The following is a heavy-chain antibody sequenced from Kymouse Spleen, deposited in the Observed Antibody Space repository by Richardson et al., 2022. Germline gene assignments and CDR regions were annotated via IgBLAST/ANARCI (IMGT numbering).Heavy chain of an antibody. CDR3: AKDEGQWLAGMDV. Sequence: QVQLVESGGGVVQPGRSLRLSCAASGFTFSSYGMHWVRQAPGKGLEWVAVISYDGSNKYYADSVKGRFTISRDNSKNTLYLQMNSLRAEDTAVYYCAKDEGQWLAGMDVWGQGTTVTVSS. J-gene: IGHJ6*02. V-gene: IGHV3-30*18. D-gene: IGHD6-19*01. CDR1: GFTFSSYG. CDR2: ISYDGSNK.